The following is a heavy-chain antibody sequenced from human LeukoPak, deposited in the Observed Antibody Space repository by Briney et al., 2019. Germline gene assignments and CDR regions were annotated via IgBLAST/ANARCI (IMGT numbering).Heavy chain of an antibody. Sequence: ASVKVSCKASGYTFGTYYLHWVRKAPGQGLEWMGIINPSGGSTSYAQKFQGRVTMTRDMSTSTVYMELSSLRSEDTAVYYCARDEVPWYYYGSGSYYRAWSLDYWGQGTLVTVSS. V-gene: IGHV1-46*01. J-gene: IGHJ4*02. CDR3: ARDEVPWYYYGSGSYYRAWSLDY. CDR2: INPSGGST. CDR1: GYTFGTYY. D-gene: IGHD3-10*01.